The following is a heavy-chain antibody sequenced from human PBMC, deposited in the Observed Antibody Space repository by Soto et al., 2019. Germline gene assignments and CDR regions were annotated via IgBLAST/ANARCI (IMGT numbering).Heavy chain of an antibody. V-gene: IGHV3-23*01. CDR3: ARDTSHGVTIGGLDS. CDR1: GFTFSSYA. Sequence: PGGSLRLSCAASGFTFSSYAMSWVRQAPGKGLEWVSAISGSGGSTYYADSVKGRFTISRDNSKNTLYLQMNSLRAEDTAVYYCARDTSHGVTIGGLDSWGQGTLVTVSS. CDR2: ISGSGGST. J-gene: IGHJ4*02. D-gene: IGHD3-16*01.